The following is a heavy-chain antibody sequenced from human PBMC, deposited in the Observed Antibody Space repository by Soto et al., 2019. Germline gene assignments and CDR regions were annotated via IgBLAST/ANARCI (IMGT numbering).Heavy chain of an antibody. J-gene: IGHJ4*02. V-gene: IGHV4-59*06. D-gene: IGHD1-26*01. CDR3: ARDGSHQGLDY. CDR2: IYYSGST. Sequence: PSETLSLTCTVPGGSISSYYWSWIRQPPGKGLEWIGYIYYSGSTYYNPSLKSRVTISVDTSKNQFSLKLSSVTAADTAVYYCARDGSHQGLDYWGQGTLVTVSS. CDR1: GGSISSYY.